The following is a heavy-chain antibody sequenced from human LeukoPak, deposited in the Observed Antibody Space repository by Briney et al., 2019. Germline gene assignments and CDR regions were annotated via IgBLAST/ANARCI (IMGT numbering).Heavy chain of an antibody. J-gene: IGHJ4*02. V-gene: IGHV1-69*05. CDR3: ARGCSSTSYPFDY. D-gene: IGHD2-2*01. CDR2: IIPIFGTA. CDR1: GGTFSSYA. Sequence: GASVKVSCKASGGTFSSYAISWVRQAPGQGLEWMGGIIPIFGTANYAQKFQGRVTITTDESTSTAYMELSSLRSEDAAVYYCARGCSSTSYPFDYWGQGTWSPSPQ.